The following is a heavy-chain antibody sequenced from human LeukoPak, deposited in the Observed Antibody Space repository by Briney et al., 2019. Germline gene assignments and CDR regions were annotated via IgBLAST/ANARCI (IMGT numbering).Heavy chain of an antibody. CDR2: ILSDGSKE. CDR3: AKDVSALTYNASWPGPGF. J-gene: IGHJ4*02. D-gene: IGHD3-10*01. V-gene: IGHV3-30*02. Sequence: GSLRLSCAASGFTFSSYGMHWVRQASGKGLEWVAVILSDGSKEFYTDSVKGRFTISRDNSKNTLYLHLNSLRAEDTAIYYCAKDVSALTYNASWPGPGFWGQGTLVSVSS. CDR1: GFTFSSYG.